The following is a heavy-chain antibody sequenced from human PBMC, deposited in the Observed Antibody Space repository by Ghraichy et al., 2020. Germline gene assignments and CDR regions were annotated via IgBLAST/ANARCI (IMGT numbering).Heavy chain of an antibody. CDR1: GFTFSSYA. Sequence: GGSLRLSCAASGFTFSSYAMHWVRQAPGKGLEWVAVISYDGSNKYYADSVKGRFTISRDNSKNTLYLQMNSLRAEDTAVYYCARGVLSGYSWGKFDYWGQGTLVTVSS. V-gene: IGHV3-30-3*01. D-gene: IGHD5-18*01. CDR2: ISYDGSNK. J-gene: IGHJ4*02. CDR3: ARGVLSGYSWGKFDY.